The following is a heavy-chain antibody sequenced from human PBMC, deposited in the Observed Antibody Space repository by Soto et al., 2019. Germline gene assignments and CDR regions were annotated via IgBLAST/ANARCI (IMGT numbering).Heavy chain of an antibody. J-gene: IGHJ6*02. D-gene: IGHD2-15*01. CDR3: ARFTGGSYNTYYFYYGMDV. CDR2: XXAYNGNT. V-gene: IGHV1-18*04. CDR1: GYTFTSYG. Sequence: ASVKVSCKASGYTFTSYGISWVRQAPGQGLDWMGWXXAYNGNTKYAQDLQGRVTMTTDTSTSTAYRELRSLRSDDTAVYYCARFTGGSYNTYYFYYGMDVWGQGTTVTVSS.